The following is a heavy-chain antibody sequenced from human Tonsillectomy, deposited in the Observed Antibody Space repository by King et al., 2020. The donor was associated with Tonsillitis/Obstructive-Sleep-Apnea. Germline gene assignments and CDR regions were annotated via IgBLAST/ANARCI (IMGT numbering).Heavy chain of an antibody. CDR1: GFTFSSYT. CDR2: ISFDGSNK. Sequence: VQLVQSGGGVVQPGGSLRLACTAAGFTFSSYTLHWVRPAPGKGLEWVALISFDGSNKYYADTVKGRLTISTDSSKNTLYLHMNSLRPEDTAVYYCARDNFGWPFYYFDYWGQGTLVTVSS. D-gene: IGHD6-19*01. CDR3: ARDNFGWPFYYFDY. J-gene: IGHJ4*02. V-gene: IGHV3-30*01.